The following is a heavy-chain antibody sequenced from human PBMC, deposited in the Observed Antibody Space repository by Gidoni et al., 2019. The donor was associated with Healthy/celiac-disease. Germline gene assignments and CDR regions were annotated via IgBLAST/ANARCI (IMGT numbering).Heavy chain of an antibody. CDR1: VFTFSSSS. J-gene: IGHJ4*02. D-gene: IGHD5-12*01. V-gene: IGHV3-21*01. Sequence: EVQLVESGGGLVKPRGSLRLSCAASVFTFSSSSMNWVRQAPGKGLEWVSSISSSSSYIYYADSVKGRFTISRDNAKNSLYLQMNSLRAEDTAVYYCARDAGNRDGYNYYFDYWGQGTLVTVSS. CDR3: ARDAGNRDGYNYYFDY. CDR2: ISSSSSYI.